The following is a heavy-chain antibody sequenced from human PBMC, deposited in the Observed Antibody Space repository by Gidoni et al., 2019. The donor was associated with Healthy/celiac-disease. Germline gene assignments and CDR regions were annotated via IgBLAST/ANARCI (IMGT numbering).Heavy chain of an antibody. CDR2: INAGNGNT. CDR1: GYTFTSYA. V-gene: IGHV1-3*01. J-gene: IGHJ5*02. Sequence: QVQLVQTGAEVKKPGASVKVSCKVSGYTFTSYAMHWVRQAPGQRLEWMGWINAGNGNTKYSQKFQGRVTITRDTSASTAYMELSSLRSEDTAVYYCARDGVVGASYNWFDPWGQGTLVTVSS. D-gene: IGHD1-26*01. CDR3: ARDGVVGASYNWFDP.